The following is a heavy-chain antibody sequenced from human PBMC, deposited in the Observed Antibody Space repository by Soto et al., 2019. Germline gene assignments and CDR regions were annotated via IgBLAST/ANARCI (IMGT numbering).Heavy chain of an antibody. Sequence: QVQLVESGGGVVQPGRSLRLSCAASGFTFSSYGMHWVRQAPGKGLAWVTLISSDGNKKYYGDSVQGRFTISRYNSTNTMYLEMDSLRPDDTAIYDWAKYQRGSNYGYCHYWGQGTLVTVSS. CDR3: AKYQRGSNYGYCHY. CDR2: ISSDGNKK. J-gene: IGHJ1*01. V-gene: IGHV3-30*18. D-gene: IGHD4-4*01. CDR1: GFTFSSYG.